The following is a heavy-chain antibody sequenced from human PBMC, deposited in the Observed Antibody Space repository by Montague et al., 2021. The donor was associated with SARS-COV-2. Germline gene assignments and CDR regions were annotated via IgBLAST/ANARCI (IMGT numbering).Heavy chain of an antibody. CDR2: IYYSGST. CDR3: ARLLRSCSNGVCRTYYYYAMDA. D-gene: IGHD2-8*01. CDR1: GGSISGYY. J-gene: IGHJ6*02. V-gene: IGHV4-59*01. Sequence: SETLSLTCTVSGGSISGYYWSWIRQSPGKGLEWIGYIYYSGSTKYNPFLESRATVSVDRSKNQVSLKLTSVTPEDTAVYYCARLLRSCSNGVCRTYYYYAMDAWGQGTTVTVSS.